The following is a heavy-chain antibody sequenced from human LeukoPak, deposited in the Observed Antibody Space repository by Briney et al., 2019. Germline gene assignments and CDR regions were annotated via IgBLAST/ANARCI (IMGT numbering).Heavy chain of an antibody. Sequence: GESLKISCKGSGYSFTSYWIGWVRQMPGKGLEWMGIIYPGDSDTRYSPSFQGQVTISADKSISTAYLQWSSLKASDTAMYYCARHGDGCNYGNWFDPWGQGTLVTVSS. CDR1: GYSFTSYW. CDR3: ARHGDGCNYGNWFDP. CDR2: IYPGDSDT. J-gene: IGHJ5*02. V-gene: IGHV5-51*01. D-gene: IGHD5-24*01.